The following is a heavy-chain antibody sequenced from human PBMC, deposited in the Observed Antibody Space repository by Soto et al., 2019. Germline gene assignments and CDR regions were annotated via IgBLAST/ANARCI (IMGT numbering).Heavy chain of an antibody. V-gene: IGHV1-3*01. Sequence: ASVKVSCKASGYTFTTYGIHWVRQAPGQRLEWMGWINGGNGDTKYSQKFQGRVTITRDTSASTAYMELSSLRSEDTSVYYCARDSERVQVPSTGRFDSEGEGTAVTVAS. J-gene: IGHJ5*01. CDR1: GYTFTTYG. D-gene: IGHD2-8*02. CDR2: INGGNGDT. CDR3: ARDSERVQVPSTGRFDS.